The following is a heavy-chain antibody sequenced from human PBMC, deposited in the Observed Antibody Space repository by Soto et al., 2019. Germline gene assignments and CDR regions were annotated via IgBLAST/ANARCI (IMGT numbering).Heavy chain of an antibody. CDR3: ATLVPAPIKLFPRLGWFDP. CDR2: IIPITDTA. D-gene: IGHD2-2*02. Sequence: QVQLVQSGAEVKKPGSSVKVSCKASGGTFSSETITWVRQAPGQGLEWMGGIIPITDTANYAQNSQGRVTITPDETTSTVYMELSSLRPEDTAVYYCATLVPAPIKLFPRLGWFDPWGQGTLVTVSS. CDR1: GGTFSSET. J-gene: IGHJ5*02. V-gene: IGHV1-69*01.